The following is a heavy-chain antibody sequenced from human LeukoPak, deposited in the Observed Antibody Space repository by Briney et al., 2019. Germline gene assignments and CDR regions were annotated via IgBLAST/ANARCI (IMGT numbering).Heavy chain of an antibody. CDR2: IWYDGSSK. V-gene: IGHV3-33*01. CDR3: ARDYCSTTSCPDF. J-gene: IGHJ4*02. CDR1: GFTFSNYG. Sequence: GGSLRLSCATSGFTFSNYGMHWVRQAPGRGLEWVAVIWYDGSSKYYADSLKGRFTISRDDSKNMLYLQMNSLRGDDTAFYYCARDYCSTTSCPDFWGQGTLVTVSS. D-gene: IGHD2-2*01.